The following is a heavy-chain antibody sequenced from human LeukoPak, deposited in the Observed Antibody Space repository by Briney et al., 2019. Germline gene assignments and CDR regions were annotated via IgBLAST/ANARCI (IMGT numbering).Heavy chain of an antibody. D-gene: IGHD4-17*01. CDR1: GYSISSGDY. V-gene: IGHV4-38-2*01. CDR3: ERNSPVTSPSTGSFDD. CDR2: VYYSGST. J-gene: IGHJ4*02. Sequence: PSETLSLTCAVSGYSISSGDYWGWIRQPPGKGLEWIGSVYYSGSTHYNPSLKSRVTISVDTSRNQFSLRLSSVTAADTAVYYCERNSPVTSPSTGSFDDWGQGTLATVSS.